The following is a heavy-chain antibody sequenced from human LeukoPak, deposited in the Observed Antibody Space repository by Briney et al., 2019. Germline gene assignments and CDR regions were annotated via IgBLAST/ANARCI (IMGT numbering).Heavy chain of an antibody. V-gene: IGHV3-21*01. Sequence: GGSLRLSCAASGFTFSSYSMNWVRQAPGKGLEWVSSISSSSSYIYYADSVKGRFTISRDNAKNSLYLQMSSLRAEDTAVYYCASAAYDFWSGLVQDNYFDYWGQGTLVTVSS. CDR1: GFTFSSYS. J-gene: IGHJ4*02. CDR3: ASAAYDFWSGLVQDNYFDY. CDR2: ISSSSSYI. D-gene: IGHD3-3*01.